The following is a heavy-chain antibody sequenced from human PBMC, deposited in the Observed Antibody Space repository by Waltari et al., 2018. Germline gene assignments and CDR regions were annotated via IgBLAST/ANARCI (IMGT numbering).Heavy chain of an antibody. V-gene: IGHV3-72*01. CDR3: ARWDSGSCGD. Sequence: EVHLVESGGGLVQPGGSLSLSCSTSGFAFRAHYIDWVRQAPGKGLEWVGRTKNRRNYYTTEYAASVRGRFTILRDDSRNSVYLQMNSLKPEDTAVYYCARWDSGSCGDWGQGTLVTVSS. CDR2: TKNRRNYYTT. J-gene: IGHJ4*02. D-gene: IGHD1-26*01. CDR1: GFAFRAHY.